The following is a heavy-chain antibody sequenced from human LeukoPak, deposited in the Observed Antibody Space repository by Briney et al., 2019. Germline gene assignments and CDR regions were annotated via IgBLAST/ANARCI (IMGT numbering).Heavy chain of an antibody. CDR1: GFTVSSNS. D-gene: IGHD2-15*01. CDR2: IYSDNT. CDR3: AKVVRSAVVATYDY. J-gene: IGHJ4*02. V-gene: IGHV3-53*01. Sequence: GGSLRLSCTVSGFTVSSNSMSWVRQAPGKGLEWVSFIYSDNTHYSDSVKGRFTISRDNSKNTLYLQMNSLRAEDTAVYYCAKVVRSAVVATYDYWGQGTLVTVSS.